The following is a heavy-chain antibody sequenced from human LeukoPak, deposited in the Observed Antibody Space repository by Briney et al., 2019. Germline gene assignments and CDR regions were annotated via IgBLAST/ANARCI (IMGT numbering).Heavy chain of an antibody. CDR2: ISSSSSYI. D-gene: IGHD3-10*01. CDR3: ARDTYYYGSGSYYNY. V-gene: IGHV3-21*01. CDR1: GFTFSSYS. J-gene: IGHJ4*02. Sequence: GGSLRLSCAASGFTFSSYSMNWVRQAPGKGLEWVSSISSSSSYIYYADSVKGRFTISRDNAKNSLYLQMNSLRAEDTAVYYCARDTYYYGSGSYYNYWGQGTLVTVSS.